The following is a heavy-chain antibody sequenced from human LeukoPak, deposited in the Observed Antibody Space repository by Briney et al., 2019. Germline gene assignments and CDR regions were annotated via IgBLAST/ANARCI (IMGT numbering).Heavy chain of an antibody. CDR1: GYTFTGYY. D-gene: IGHD6-19*01. J-gene: IGHJ4*02. V-gene: IGHV1-2*02. CDR3: AREPALQRYSSGWYFDY. Sequence: VASVKVSCKASGYTFTGYYMHWVRQAPGQGLEWMGWINPNSGGTNYAQKFQGRVTMTRDTSISTAYMELSRLRSDDTAVYYCAREPALQRYSSGWYFDYWGQGTLVTVSS. CDR2: INPNSGGT.